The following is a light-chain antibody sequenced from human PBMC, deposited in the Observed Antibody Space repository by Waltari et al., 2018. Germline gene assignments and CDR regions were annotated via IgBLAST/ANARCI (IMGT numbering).Light chain of an antibody. V-gene: IGKV2-28*01. CDR1: QSLLHSNGYNY. CDR3: MQALQTQYT. Sequence: DIVMTQSPLSLPLTPGEPASISCRSSQSLLHSNGYNYLDWYLQKPGQSPQLLIYLGSNRASGVPDRFSGSGSGTDFTLKISRVEAEDVGVYYCMQALQTQYTFGQGTKLEIK. CDR2: LGS. J-gene: IGKJ2*01.